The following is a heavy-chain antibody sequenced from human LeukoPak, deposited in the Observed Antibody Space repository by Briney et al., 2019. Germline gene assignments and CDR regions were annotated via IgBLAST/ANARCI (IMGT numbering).Heavy chain of an antibody. CDR3: ARHVLRRGTVFDV. CDR1: GGSISPNL. CDR2: IQYSGDT. V-gene: IGHV4-59*08. J-gene: IGHJ4*02. Sequence: SETLSLTCTVSGGSISPNLWSWIRQPPGKGLEWIGYIQYSGDTHYNPSLESRVTISVDTSKNQVSLKVISVTAADTAVYYCARHVLRRGTVFDVWGQGTLVTVSS. D-gene: IGHD2-8*01.